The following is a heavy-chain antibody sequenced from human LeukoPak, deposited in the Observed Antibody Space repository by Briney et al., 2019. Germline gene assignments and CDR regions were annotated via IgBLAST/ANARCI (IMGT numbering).Heavy chain of an antibody. D-gene: IGHD5-18*01. CDR1: GFTFSSYA. CDR2: ISGSGGST. CDR3: AKGIRIQLWLPENYYCYMDV. V-gene: IGHV3-23*01. Sequence: PGGSLRLSCAASGFTFSSYAMSWVRQAPGKGLEWVSAISGSGGSTYYADSVKGRFTISRDNSKNTLYLQMNSLRAEDTAVYYCAKGIRIQLWLPENYYCYMDVWGRGTTVTVSS. J-gene: IGHJ6*03.